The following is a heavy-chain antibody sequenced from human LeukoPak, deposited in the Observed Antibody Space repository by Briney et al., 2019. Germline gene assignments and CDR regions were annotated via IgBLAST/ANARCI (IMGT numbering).Heavy chain of an antibody. CDR1: GYTFTSYG. Sequence: ASVKVSCKASGYTFTSYGISWVRQAPGQGLEWMGWISAYNGNTNYAQKLQGRVTMTTDTSTSTAYMELRSLRSDDTAVYYCARDDYYDSSGARSGETDYWGQGTLVTVSS. CDR3: ARDDYYDSSGARSGETDY. V-gene: IGHV1-18*01. CDR2: ISAYNGNT. D-gene: IGHD3-22*01. J-gene: IGHJ4*02.